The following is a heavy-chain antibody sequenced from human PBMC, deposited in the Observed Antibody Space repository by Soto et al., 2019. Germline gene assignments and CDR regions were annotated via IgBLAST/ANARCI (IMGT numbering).Heavy chain of an antibody. CDR2: TNYRWGT. CDR3: ARQGFGELHGLVDV. D-gene: IGHD3-10*01. J-gene: IGHJ6*02. CDR1: GGSLRNYY. V-gene: IGHV4-59*08. Sequence: QVQLQESGPRLVKPSETLSLTCTVSGGSLRNYYCSWFRQPPGKGLAWVAYTNYRWGTFSNPTLQSRVNMSVSTSNAPSSLMLTSVTAADTAVYYCARQGFGELHGLVDVWCQGPTVTVSS.